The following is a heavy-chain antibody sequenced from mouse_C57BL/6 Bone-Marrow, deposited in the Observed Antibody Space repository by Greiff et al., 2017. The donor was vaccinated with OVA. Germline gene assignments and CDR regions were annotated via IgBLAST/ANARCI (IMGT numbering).Heavy chain of an antibody. CDR3: ARRGQLRAWFAY. D-gene: IGHD3-2*02. CDR1: GYTFTSYW. V-gene: IGHV1-64*01. J-gene: IGHJ3*01. CDR2: IHPNSGST. Sequence: QVQLKQPGAELVKPGASVKLSCKASGYTFTSYWMHWVKQRPGQGLEWIGMIHPNSGSTNYNEKFKSKATLTVDKSSSTAYMQLSSLTSEDSAVXYCARRGQLRAWFAYWGQGTLVTVSA.